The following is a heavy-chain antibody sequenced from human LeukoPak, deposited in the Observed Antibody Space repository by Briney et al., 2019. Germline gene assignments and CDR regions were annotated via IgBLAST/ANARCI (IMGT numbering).Heavy chain of an antibody. CDR3: AKGQQNWYYYYMDV. J-gene: IGHJ6*03. CDR1: GFTFSSYA. V-gene: IGHV3-23*01. Sequence: PGGSLRLSCAASGFTFSSYAMSWVRQAPGKGLEWVSAISGSGGSTYYADSVKGWFTISRDNSKNTLYLQMNSLRAEDTAVYYCAKGQQNWYYYYMDVWGKGTTVTVSS. D-gene: IGHD1-1*01. CDR2: ISGSGGST.